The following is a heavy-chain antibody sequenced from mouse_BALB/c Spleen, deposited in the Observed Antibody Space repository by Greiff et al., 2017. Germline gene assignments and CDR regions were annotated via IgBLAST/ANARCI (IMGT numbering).Heavy chain of an antibody. CDR2: IYPGDGDT. CDR3: SYDGYYGYAMDY. V-gene: IGHV1-80*01. Sequence: QVQLQQSGAELVRPGSSVKISCKASGYAFSSYWMNWVKQRPGQGLEWIGQIYPGDGDTNYNGKFKGKATLTADKSSSTAYMQLSSLTSEDSAVYFCSYDGYYGYAMDYWGQGTSVTVSS. CDR1: GYAFSSYW. J-gene: IGHJ4*01. D-gene: IGHD2-3*01.